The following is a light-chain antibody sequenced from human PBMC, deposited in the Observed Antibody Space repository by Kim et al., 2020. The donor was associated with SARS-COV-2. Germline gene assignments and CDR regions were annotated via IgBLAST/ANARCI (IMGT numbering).Light chain of an antibody. CDR1: QSVSSN. CDR3: QQYNNWPYT. Sequence: SVSPGERATLSCRASQSVSSNLAWYQQKPGQAPRLLIYGASTRATGIPARFSGSESGTEFTLTISSLQSEDFAVYYCQQYNNWPYTFGQGTKLEI. V-gene: IGKV3-15*01. CDR2: GAS. J-gene: IGKJ2*01.